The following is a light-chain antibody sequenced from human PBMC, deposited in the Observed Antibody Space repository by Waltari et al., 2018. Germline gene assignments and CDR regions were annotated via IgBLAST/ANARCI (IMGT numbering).Light chain of an antibody. CDR3: SSYAGSTLM. Sequence: QSALTQPPSASGSPGQSVTISCTGTSRNVGGYDSVSWYQQHPGKAPKLMIYEVNKRPSGVPDRFSGSKSGNTASLTVSGLQAEDEADYYCSSYAGSTLMFGGGTKLTVL. J-gene: IGLJ3*02. CDR2: EVN. V-gene: IGLV2-8*01. CDR1: SRNVGGYDS.